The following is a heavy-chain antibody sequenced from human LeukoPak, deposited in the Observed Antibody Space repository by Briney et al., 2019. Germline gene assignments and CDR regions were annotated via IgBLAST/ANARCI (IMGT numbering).Heavy chain of an antibody. CDR3: ARDRNDFWSGYPYYYYYGMDV. Sequence: GGSLRLSCAASGFTFSSYSMNWVRQAPGKGLEWVSSISSSSSYIYYADSVKGRFTISRDNAKSSLYLQMNSLRAEDTAVYYCARDRNDFWSGYPYYYYYGMDVWGQGTTVTVSS. CDR1: GFTFSSYS. J-gene: IGHJ6*02. D-gene: IGHD3-3*01. V-gene: IGHV3-21*01. CDR2: ISSSSSYI.